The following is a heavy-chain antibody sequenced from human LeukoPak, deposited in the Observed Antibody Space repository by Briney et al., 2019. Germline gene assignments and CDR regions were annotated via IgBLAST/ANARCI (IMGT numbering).Heavy chain of an antibody. Sequence: PGGSLRLSCAASGFTFDDYGMSWVRQPPGKGLGWVSGINWNGGTTNYADSVKGRFTISRDNAKNSLYLQMNSLRAEDTAVYYCARDLTVAGTLVNYWGQGTLVTVSS. D-gene: IGHD6-19*01. CDR3: ARDLTVAGTLVNY. J-gene: IGHJ4*02. CDR1: GFTFDDYG. CDR2: INWNGGTT. V-gene: IGHV3-20*04.